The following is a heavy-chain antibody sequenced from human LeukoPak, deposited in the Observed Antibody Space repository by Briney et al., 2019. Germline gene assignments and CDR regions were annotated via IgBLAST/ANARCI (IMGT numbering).Heavy chain of an antibody. CDR1: GGSISSHY. D-gene: IGHD6-19*01. Sequence: SETLSLTCTVSGGSISSHYWSWIRQPPGKGLEWIGDIYYSGSTNYNPSLKSRVTISVDTSKNQFSLKLSSVTAADTAVYYCARAYGWYGAFDIWGQGTMVTVSS. J-gene: IGHJ3*02. CDR2: IYYSGST. V-gene: IGHV4-59*11. CDR3: ARAYGWYGAFDI.